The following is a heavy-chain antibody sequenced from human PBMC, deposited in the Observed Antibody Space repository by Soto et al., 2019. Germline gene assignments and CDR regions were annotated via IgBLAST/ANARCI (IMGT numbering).Heavy chain of an antibody. CDR2: INWNGGST. Sequence: EVQLVESGGGMVRPGGSLRLSCAASGFTFDDYGMSWVRQAPGKGLEWVSGINWNGGSTGYADSVKGRFTISRDNAKNARDLQMNSLRAEDTALYYCARDGPVTTGDWFDPWGQGTLVTVSS. J-gene: IGHJ5*02. CDR1: GFTFDDYG. D-gene: IGHD4-17*01. CDR3: ARDGPVTTGDWFDP. V-gene: IGHV3-20*04.